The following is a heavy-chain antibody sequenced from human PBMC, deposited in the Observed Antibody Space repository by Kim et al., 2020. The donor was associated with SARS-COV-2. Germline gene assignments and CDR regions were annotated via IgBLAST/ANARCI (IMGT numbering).Heavy chain of an antibody. CDR3: TRDVIDGYWS. CDR2: IYIDDST. J-gene: IGHJ4*02. CDR1: GFTVSSVY. D-gene: IGHD2-21*02. V-gene: IGHV3-53*01. Sequence: GGSLRLSCAASGFTVSSVYMTWVRQAPGMGLEWVSVIYIDDSTYYAASVRGRFTISRDNYKNTLYLQMNSLRAEDTAIYYCTRDVIDGYWSWGQGTLVTV.